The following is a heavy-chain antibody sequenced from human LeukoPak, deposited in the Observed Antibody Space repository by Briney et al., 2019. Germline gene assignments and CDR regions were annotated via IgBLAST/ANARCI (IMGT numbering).Heavy chain of an antibody. CDR2: IYPGDSDT. J-gene: IGHJ4*02. Sequence: GESLKISCKGSGSSFTSYWIGWVRQMPGKGLEWMWIIYPGDSDTRYSPSFQGQVTISADKSISTAYLQWNSLKASDTAMYYCARRGVYFVPDLWARGNLVTVSS. CDR3: ARRGVYFVPDL. D-gene: IGHD3-10*02. CDR1: GSSFTSYW. V-gene: IGHV5-51*01.